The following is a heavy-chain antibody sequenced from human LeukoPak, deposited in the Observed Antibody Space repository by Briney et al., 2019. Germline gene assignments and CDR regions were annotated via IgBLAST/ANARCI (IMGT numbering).Heavy chain of an antibody. Sequence: GGSLRLSCTASGLTLGGHDMHWVRQTTGDGLEWVAAVSAGHHAFYAGSVRGRFTVSREDAKNSLFLQMNSLRAGDTAIYYFVREARGYHYTYFDYWGQGSLVTVSS. CDR3: VREARGYHYTYFDY. CDR1: GLTLGGHD. D-gene: IGHD5-18*01. V-gene: IGHV3-13*01. J-gene: IGHJ4*02. CDR2: VSAGHHA.